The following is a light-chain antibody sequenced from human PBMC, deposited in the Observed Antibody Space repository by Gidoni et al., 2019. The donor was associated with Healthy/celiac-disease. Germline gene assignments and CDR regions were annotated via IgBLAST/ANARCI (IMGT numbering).Light chain of an antibody. V-gene: IGKV1-5*01. CDR1: QSISSW. CDR2: DAS. J-gene: IGKJ1*01. Sequence: DIQITQSPSTLSASVGDRVTLTCRASQSISSWLAWYQQKPGKAPKLLIYDASSLESGVPSRFSGSGSGTEFTLTISSLQPDDFATYYCQQYNSYSTFGQGTKVEIK. CDR3: QQYNSYST.